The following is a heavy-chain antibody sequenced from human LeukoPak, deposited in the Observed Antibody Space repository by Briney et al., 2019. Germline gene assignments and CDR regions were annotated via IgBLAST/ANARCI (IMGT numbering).Heavy chain of an antibody. CDR1: GGSISSGDYY. V-gene: IGHV4-30-4*01. Sequence: SETLSLTCTVSGGSISSGDYYWSWIRQPPGKGLEWIGYIYYSGSTYYNPSLKSRVTISVDTSKNQFSLKLSSVTAADTAVYYCARGLDYDILTGYYKAPGEFDPWGQGILVTVSS. CDR3: ARGLDYDILTGYYKAPGEFDP. D-gene: IGHD3-9*01. J-gene: IGHJ5*02. CDR2: IYYSGST.